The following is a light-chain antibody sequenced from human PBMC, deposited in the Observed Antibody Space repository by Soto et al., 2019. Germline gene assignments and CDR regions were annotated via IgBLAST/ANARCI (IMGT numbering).Light chain of an antibody. V-gene: IGLV1-47*01. CDR1: SSNIGNND. CDR2: RNN. CDR3: ASWDDSLSGYV. J-gene: IGLJ1*01. Sequence: QSVLTQPPSASGTPGQRVTISCSGSSSNIGNNDVYWYQQLPATAPKLLIYRNNQGPSGVPDRLSGSKSGTSASLAISGLRSEDEADYFCASWDDSLSGYVFGTGTQLTVL.